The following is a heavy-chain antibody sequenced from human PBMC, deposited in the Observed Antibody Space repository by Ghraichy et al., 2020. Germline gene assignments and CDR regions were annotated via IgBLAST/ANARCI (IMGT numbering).Heavy chain of an antibody. CDR2: IVHSGST. CDR1: VGSFNSRY. CDR3: ARGSPYYDVLTGYYFQPRAFDI. D-gene: IGHD3-9*01. J-gene: IGHJ3*02. Sequence: SETLSLPCAVYVGSFNSRYWSWIRQPPGKGLQWIGEIVHSGSTNYNPSLKSRVTISVDTSKNQFSLKLSSMTAADTAVYYCARGSPYYDVLTGYYFQPRAFDIWGQGTMVTVSS. V-gene: IGHV4-34*01.